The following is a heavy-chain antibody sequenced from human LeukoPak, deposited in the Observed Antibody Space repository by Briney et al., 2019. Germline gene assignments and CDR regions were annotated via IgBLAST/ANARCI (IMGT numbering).Heavy chain of an antibody. Sequence: ASVKVSCKASGGTFSSYAISWVRQAPGQGLEWMGGIIPIFGTANYAQKFQGRVTITADESTSTAYMELSSLRSEDTAVYYRARVGDGYNLSLQPKPFDYWGQGTLVTVSS. J-gene: IGHJ4*02. D-gene: IGHD5-24*01. V-gene: IGHV1-69*13. CDR3: ARVGDGYNLSLQPKPFDY. CDR1: GGTFSSYA. CDR2: IIPIFGTA.